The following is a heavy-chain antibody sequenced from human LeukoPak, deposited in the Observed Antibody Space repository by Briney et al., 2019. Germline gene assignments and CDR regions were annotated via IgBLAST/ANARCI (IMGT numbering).Heavy chain of an antibody. CDR2: IKEDGSEK. CDR1: GFTFSNYW. V-gene: IGHV3-7*03. J-gene: IGHJ1*01. D-gene: IGHD3-22*01. CDR3: AKDRSHWYDSSGIPYFQH. Sequence: GGSLRLSCAASGFTFSNYWMSWVRQAPGKGLEWVANIKEDGSEKYHVGSVKGRFTISRDNSKNTLYLQMNSLRAEDTAVYYCAKDRSHWYDSSGIPYFQHWGQGTLVTVSS.